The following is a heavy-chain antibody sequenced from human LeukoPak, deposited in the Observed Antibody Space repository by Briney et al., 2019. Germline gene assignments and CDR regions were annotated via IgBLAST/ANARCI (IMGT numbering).Heavy chain of an antibody. CDR1: GYSISSGYY. CDR3: AREGIAARQGFDY. Sequence: PSETLSLTCTVSGYSISSGYYWGWIRQPPGKGLEWIGSIYHSGSTYYNPSLKSRVTISVDTSKNQFSLKLSSVTAADTAVYYCAREGIAARQGFDYWGQGTLVTVSS. V-gene: IGHV4-38-2*02. J-gene: IGHJ4*02. CDR2: IYHSGST. D-gene: IGHD6-6*01.